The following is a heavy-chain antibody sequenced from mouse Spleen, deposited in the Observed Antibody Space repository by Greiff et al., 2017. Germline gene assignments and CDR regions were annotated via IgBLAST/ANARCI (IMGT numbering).Heavy chain of an antibody. J-gene: IGHJ1*01. CDR3: ARKYGNYVWYFDV. CDR2: ILPGSGST. CDR1: GYTFSSYW. V-gene: IGHV1-9*01. D-gene: IGHD2-10*02. Sequence: VKLMESGAELMKPGASVKISCKATGYTFSSYWIEWVKQRPGHGLEWIGEILPGSGSTNYNEKFKGKATFTADTSSNTAYMQLSSLTSEDSAVYYCARKYGNYVWYFDVWGAGTTVTVSS.